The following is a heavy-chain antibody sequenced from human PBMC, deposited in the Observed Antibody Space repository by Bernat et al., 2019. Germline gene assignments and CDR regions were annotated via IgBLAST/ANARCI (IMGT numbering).Heavy chain of an antibody. CDR1: GFTFSSYG. CDR3: AKDNYGDYQPLDY. D-gene: IGHD4-17*01. CDR2: ISYDGSNK. J-gene: IGHJ4*02. V-gene: IGHV3-30*18. Sequence: QVQLVESGGGVVQPGRSLRLSCAASGFTFSSYGMHWVRQAPGKGLEWVAVISYDGSNKYYAESVKGRFTISRDNSKNTLYLQMNSLRAEDTAVYYCAKDNYGDYQPLDYWGQGTLVTVSS.